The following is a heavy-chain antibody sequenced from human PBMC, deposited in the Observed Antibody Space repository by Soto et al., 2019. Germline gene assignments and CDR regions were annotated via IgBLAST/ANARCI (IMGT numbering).Heavy chain of an antibody. V-gene: IGHV3-23*01. Sequence: GGSLRLSCAASGFTFSSYAMGWVRQAPGKGLEWVSAISGSGGSTYYADSVKGRFTISRDNSKNALYLQMNSLRAEDTAVYYCAKDHTRLSYYFDYWGQGTLVTVSS. CDR3: AKDHTRLSYYFDY. CDR2: ISGSGGST. CDR1: GFTFSSYA. J-gene: IGHJ4*02.